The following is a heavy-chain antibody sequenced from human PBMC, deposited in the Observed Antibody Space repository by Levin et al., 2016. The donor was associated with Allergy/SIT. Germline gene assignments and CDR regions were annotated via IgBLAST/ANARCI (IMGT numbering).Heavy chain of an antibody. J-gene: IGHJ4*02. V-gene: IGHV4-39*01. D-gene: IGHD3-10*01. Sequence: SETLSLTCTVSGDSVSSSGYYWAWIRQPPGNDLEWIGSIYYSGSTFYNAPLKSRVTISIDRSKNQVSLKLISVTAADTAMYYCARHGVWFGELPINWGQGTLVTVSS. CDR1: GDSVSSSGYY. CDR2: IYYSGST. CDR3: ARHGVWFGELPIN.